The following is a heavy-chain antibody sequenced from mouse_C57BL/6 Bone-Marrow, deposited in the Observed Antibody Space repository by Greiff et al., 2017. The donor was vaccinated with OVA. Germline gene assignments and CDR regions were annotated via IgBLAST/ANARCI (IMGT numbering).Heavy chain of an antibody. CDR1: GFSLTSYG. CDR2: IWRGGSS. CDR3: AGYYGVYYYAMDY. Sequence: VKLMESGPGLVQPSQSLSITCTVSGFSLTSYGVHWVRQSPGKGLEWLGVIWRGGSSDYNAAFMSRLSITKDNSKSQVFFKMNSLQADDTAIYYCAGYYGVYYYAMDYWGQGTSVTVSS. V-gene: IGHV2-5*01. D-gene: IGHD1-1*01. J-gene: IGHJ4*01.